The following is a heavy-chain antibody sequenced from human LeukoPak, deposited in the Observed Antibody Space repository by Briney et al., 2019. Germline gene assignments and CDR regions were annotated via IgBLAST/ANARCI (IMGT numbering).Heavy chain of an antibody. CDR3: ARAAGYQLLSWWFDP. CDR2: IYYSGST. Sequence: SPTLSLTCTVSGGSISSGGYYWSWIRQHPGKGLEWIGYIYYSGSTYYNPSLKSLVTISVDTSKNQFSLKLSSVTAADTAVYYCARAAGYQLLSWWFDPWGQGTLVTVSS. J-gene: IGHJ5*02. CDR1: GGSISSGGYY. V-gene: IGHV4-31*01. D-gene: IGHD2-2*01.